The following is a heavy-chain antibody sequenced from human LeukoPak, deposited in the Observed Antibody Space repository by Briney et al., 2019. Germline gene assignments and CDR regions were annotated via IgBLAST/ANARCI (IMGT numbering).Heavy chain of an antibody. V-gene: IGHV4-34*01. J-gene: IGHJ4*02. Sequence: PSETLSLTCAVYGGSFSGYYWSWIRQPPGKGLEWIGEINHSGSTNYNPSLKSRVTISVDTSKNQFSLKLSPVTAADTAVYYCARGGIAVANDYWGQGTLVTVSS. CDR2: INHSGST. D-gene: IGHD6-19*01. CDR3: ARGGIAVANDY. CDR1: GGSFSGYY.